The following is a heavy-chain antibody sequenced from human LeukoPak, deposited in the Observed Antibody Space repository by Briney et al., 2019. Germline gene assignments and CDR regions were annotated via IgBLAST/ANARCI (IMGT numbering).Heavy chain of an antibody. Sequence: SETLSLTRTVSRASISDNYWSWSRQPAGKALEWIGRTYTSGDTNYNPSLKSRARVSVDTSKNQSYLSLTYVTAADTAVYYCTIGGASGSLAHWGPGTLVTVSS. J-gene: IGHJ4*02. CDR3: TIGGASGSLAH. CDR1: RASISDNY. V-gene: IGHV4-4*07. D-gene: IGHD3-3*01. CDR2: TYTSGDT.